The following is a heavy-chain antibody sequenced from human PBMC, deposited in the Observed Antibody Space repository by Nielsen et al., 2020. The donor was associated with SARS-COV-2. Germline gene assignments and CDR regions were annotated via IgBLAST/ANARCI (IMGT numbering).Heavy chain of an antibody. V-gene: IGHV1-46*01. Sequence: ASVKVSCKASGYTFTSYYMHWVRQAPGQGLEWMGIINPSGGSTSYAQKFQGRVTMTRDTSTSTVYMELSSLRSEDTAVYYCARDPRSKGGRDGYNDGICLGYWGQGTLVTVSS. CDR1: GYTFTSYY. CDR3: ARDPRSKGGRDGYNDGICLGY. CDR2: INPSGGST. D-gene: IGHD5-24*01. J-gene: IGHJ4*02.